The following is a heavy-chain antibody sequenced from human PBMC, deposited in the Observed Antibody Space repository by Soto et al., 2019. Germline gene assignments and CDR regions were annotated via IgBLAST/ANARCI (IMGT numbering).Heavy chain of an antibody. D-gene: IGHD6-19*01. CDR2: ISGSGGST. CDR3: AKDYSSGWYYFDY. CDR1: GFTFSSYA. J-gene: IGHJ4*02. V-gene: IGHV3-23*01. Sequence: GGSLRLSCAASGFTFSSYAMRWVRQAPGKGLEWVSAISGSGGSTYYADSVKGRFTISRDNSKNTLYLQMNSLRAEDTAVYYCAKDYSSGWYYFDYWGQGTLVTVSS.